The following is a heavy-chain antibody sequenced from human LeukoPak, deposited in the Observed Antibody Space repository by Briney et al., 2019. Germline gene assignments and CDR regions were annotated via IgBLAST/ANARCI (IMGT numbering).Heavy chain of an antibody. Sequence: ASVKVSCKASGYTFTSYDINWVRQATGQGLEWMGWMNPNSGNTGYAQKFQGRVTITRNTSISTAYMELSSLRSEDTAVYYCAREGLRQQVVMGNYYYYYYMDVWGKGTTVTVSS. V-gene: IGHV1-8*03. D-gene: IGHD6-13*01. CDR1: GYTFTSYD. J-gene: IGHJ6*03. CDR3: AREGLRQQVVMGNYYYYYYMDV. CDR2: MNPNSGNT.